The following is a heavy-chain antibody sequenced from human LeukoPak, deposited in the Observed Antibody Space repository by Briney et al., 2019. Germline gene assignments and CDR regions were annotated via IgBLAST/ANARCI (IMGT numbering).Heavy chain of an antibody. CDR2: IIPISGTA. Sequence: ASVKVSCKASGGTFISYAISWVRQAPGQGLEWMGGIIPISGTANYAQKFQGRVTITADESTSTAYMELSSLRSEDTAVYYCARDCSGGSCYFDYWAQGTLVTVSS. CDR3: ARDCSGGSCYFDY. CDR1: GGTFISYA. D-gene: IGHD2-15*01. V-gene: IGHV1-69*13. J-gene: IGHJ4*02.